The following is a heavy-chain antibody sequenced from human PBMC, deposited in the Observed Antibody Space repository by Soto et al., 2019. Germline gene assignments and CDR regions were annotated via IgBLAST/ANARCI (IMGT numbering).Heavy chain of an antibody. CDR2: IYHRGST. D-gene: IGHD3-10*01. CDR3: ARVGGGLLWFGEPGYGMDV. Sequence: QVQLQESGPGLVKPSGTLSLTCAVSGGSISSSNWWSWVRQPPGKGLEWIGEIYHRGSTNYNPSLTSRVTISVDKSKNQFSMKLSSGTAADTAVYYWARVGGGLLWFGEPGYGMDVWGQGTTVTVSS. V-gene: IGHV4-4*02. J-gene: IGHJ6*02. CDR1: GGSISSSNW.